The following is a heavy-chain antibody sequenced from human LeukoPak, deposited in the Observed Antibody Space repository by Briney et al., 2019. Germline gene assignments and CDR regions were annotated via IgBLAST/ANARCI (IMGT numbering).Heavy chain of an antibody. Sequence: PGGSLRLSCAASGFTFSSYGMHWVRQAPGKGLEWVAVISYDGSNKYYADSVKGRFTISRDNSKNTLYLQMNSLRAEDTAVYYRAKDRDTLWGQGTLVTVSS. D-gene: IGHD3-10*01. V-gene: IGHV3-30*18. J-gene: IGHJ4*02. CDR3: AKDRDTL. CDR2: ISYDGSNK. CDR1: GFTFSSYG.